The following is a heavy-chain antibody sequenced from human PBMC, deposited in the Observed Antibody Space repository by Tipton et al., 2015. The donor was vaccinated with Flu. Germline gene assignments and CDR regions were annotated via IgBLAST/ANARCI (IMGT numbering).Heavy chain of an antibody. D-gene: IGHD2-21*02. J-gene: IGHJ6*03. CDR1: GYTFTSYG. V-gene: IGHV1-69*13. Sequence: QLVQSGAEVKKPGASVKVSCKASGYTFTSYGISWVRQAPGQGLEWMGGIIPIFGTANYAQKFQGRVTITADESTSTAYMELSSLRSEDTAVYYCAREVSDYFYYYYMDVWGKGTTVTVSS. CDR3: AREVSDYFYYYYMDV. CDR2: IIPIFGTA.